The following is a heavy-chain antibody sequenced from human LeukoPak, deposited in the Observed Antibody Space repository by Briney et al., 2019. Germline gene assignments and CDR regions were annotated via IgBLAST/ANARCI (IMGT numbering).Heavy chain of an antibody. Sequence: SETLSLTCTVSGDSISSSYWSWIRQPAGKGLEWIGRINTSGTTNYNPSLKSRVTMSVDTSKNQLSLNLSSVTAADTAVYYCVRDRGELYDYWGQGTLVTVSS. J-gene: IGHJ4*02. V-gene: IGHV4-4*07. CDR3: VRDRGELYDY. CDR2: INTSGTT. CDR1: GDSISSSY. D-gene: IGHD3-10*01.